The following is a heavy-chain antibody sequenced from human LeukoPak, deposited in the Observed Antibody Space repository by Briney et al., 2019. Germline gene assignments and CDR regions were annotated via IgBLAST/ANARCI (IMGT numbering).Heavy chain of an antibody. CDR1: AYTFTSYY. J-gene: IGHJ6*03. D-gene: IGHD6-13*01. CDR3: ARVPGYEQQLSGGESYYYIDV. CDR2: MNPNIGNT. Sequence: ASVKVSCKASAYTFTSYYINWVRQATGQGLEWMGWMNPNIGNTGYAQKFQGRVTMTRNTSTSTAYMELSSLRSEDTAVYYCARVPGYEQQLSGGESYYYIDVWGKGTTVTVSS. V-gene: IGHV1-8*01.